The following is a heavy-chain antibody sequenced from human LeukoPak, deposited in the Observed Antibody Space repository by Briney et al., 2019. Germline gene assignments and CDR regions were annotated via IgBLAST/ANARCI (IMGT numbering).Heavy chain of an antibody. CDR2: IHYSGST. CDR3: ARVYDGYFDY. V-gene: IGHV4-59*01. CDR1: GGSISSYY. D-gene: IGHD3-3*01. Sequence: PSETLSLTCTVSGGSISSYYWSWIRQPPGKGLEWIGYIHYSGSTNYNPSLESRVTISVDTSKNQFSLKLSSVTAADTAVYYCARVYDGYFDYWGQGTLVTVSS. J-gene: IGHJ4*02.